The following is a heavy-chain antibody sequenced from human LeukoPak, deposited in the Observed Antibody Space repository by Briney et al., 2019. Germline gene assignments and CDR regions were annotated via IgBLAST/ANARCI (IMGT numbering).Heavy chain of an antibody. J-gene: IGHJ3*02. Sequence: PSETLSLTCAVSGGSISSSNWWSWVHQPPGKGLEWIGEIYHSGSTNYNPSLKSRVTISVDKSKNQFSLKLSSVTAADTAVYYCARFPVSWGSMGGVAFDIWGQGTMVTVSS. CDR1: GGSISSSNW. CDR2: IYHSGST. D-gene: IGHD7-27*01. V-gene: IGHV4-4*02. CDR3: ARFPVSWGSMGGVAFDI.